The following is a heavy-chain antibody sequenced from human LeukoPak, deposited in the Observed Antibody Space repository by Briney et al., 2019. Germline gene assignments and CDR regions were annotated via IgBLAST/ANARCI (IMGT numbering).Heavy chain of an antibody. D-gene: IGHD2-15*01. J-gene: IGHJ4*02. Sequence: SETLSLTCTVSGVSIVSSAYSWSWIRQPPGKGLEWIGYIYHSGSTLYNPSLKSRVTISLDRSKDQLSLRLSSVTAADTAVYFCVGETTGGSRFDYWGQGTLVTVSS. V-gene: IGHV4-30-2*01. CDR2: IYHSGST. CDR1: GVSIVSSAYS. CDR3: VGETTGGSRFDY.